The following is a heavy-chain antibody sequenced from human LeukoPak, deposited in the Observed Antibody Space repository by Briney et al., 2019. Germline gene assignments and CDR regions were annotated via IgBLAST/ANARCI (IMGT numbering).Heavy chain of an antibody. Sequence: PGGSLRLSCAASGFTFSNAWMSWVRQAPGKGLEWVGRIKSKTDGGTTDYAAPVKGRFTISRDDSKNTLYLQMNSLKTEDTAVYYCTTYLAALRYFDWLLAWSSRGGYGMDVWGQGTTVTVSS. CDR3: TTYLAALRYFDWLLAWSSRGGYGMDV. CDR2: IKSKTDGGTT. CDR1: GFTFSNAW. V-gene: IGHV3-15*01. D-gene: IGHD3-9*01. J-gene: IGHJ6*02.